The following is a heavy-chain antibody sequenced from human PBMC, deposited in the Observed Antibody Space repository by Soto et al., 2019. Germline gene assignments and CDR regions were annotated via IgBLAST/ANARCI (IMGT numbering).Heavy chain of an antibody. CDR2: FDPEDGET. D-gene: IGHD4-17*01. V-gene: IGHV1-24*01. Sequence: GTSVKVSCKVCGDTHTELSMHWVRQAPGKGLEWMGGFDPEDGETIYAQKFQGRVTMTDDTSTDTAYMELSSLRSEDTSVYYWAPDYGDFPALDFWVKGTLVPVSS. J-gene: IGHJ3*01. CDR3: APDYGDFPALDF. CDR1: GDTHTELS.